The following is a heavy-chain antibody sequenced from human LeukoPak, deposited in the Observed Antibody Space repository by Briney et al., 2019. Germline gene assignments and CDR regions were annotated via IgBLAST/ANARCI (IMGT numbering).Heavy chain of an antibody. D-gene: IGHD1-26*01. CDR2: TSYDGSNK. CDR1: GFTFSNYG. Sequence: GGSLRLSCAASGFTFSNYGMHWVRQAPGKGLEWVAVTSYDGSNKYYADSVKGRFTISRDNSKNTLYLQMNSLRAEDTAVYYCAKDVQWELTGGYFDYWGQGTLVTVSS. CDR3: AKDVQWELTGGYFDY. J-gene: IGHJ4*02. V-gene: IGHV3-30*18.